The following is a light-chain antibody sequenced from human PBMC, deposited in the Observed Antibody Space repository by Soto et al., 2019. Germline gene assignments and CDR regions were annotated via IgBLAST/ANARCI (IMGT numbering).Light chain of an antibody. CDR1: RSDVGGYNY. J-gene: IGLJ1*01. Sequence: ALTQPRSVSASPGQSVTISCTGTRSDVGGYNYVSWYQHHPGKAPKLMIYGVSARPSGVPDRFSGSKSGNTASLTISGLQAGDEADYYCCSYAGTTYVFGTGTKVTVL. CDR2: GVS. V-gene: IGLV2-11*01. CDR3: CSYAGTTYV.